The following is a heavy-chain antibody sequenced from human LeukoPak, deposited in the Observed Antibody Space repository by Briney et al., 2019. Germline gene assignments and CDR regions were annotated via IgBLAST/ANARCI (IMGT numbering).Heavy chain of an antibody. D-gene: IGHD2-15*01. CDR1: GGTFSSYA. Sequence: SVKVSCKASGGTFSSYAISWVRQAPGQGHEWMGRIIPILGIANYAQKFQGRVTITADKSTSTAYMELSSLRSEDTAVYYCATVVVAAALGSYFDYWGQGTLVTVSS. CDR2: IIPILGIA. J-gene: IGHJ4*02. CDR3: ATVVVAAALGSYFDY. V-gene: IGHV1-69*04.